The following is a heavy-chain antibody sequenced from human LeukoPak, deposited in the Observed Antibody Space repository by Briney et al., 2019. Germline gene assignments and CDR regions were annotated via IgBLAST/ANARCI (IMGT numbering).Heavy chain of an antibody. V-gene: IGHV1-18*01. Sequence: ASVKVSCKASGYTFTSYGISWVRQAPGQGLEWMGWISAYNGNTNYAQKLQGGVTMTTDTSTSTAYMELRSLRSDDTAVYYCARGYCSSTSCYKGGAFDIWGQETMVTVSS. CDR3: ARGYCSSTSCYKGGAFDI. D-gene: IGHD2-2*02. CDR2: ISAYNGNT. J-gene: IGHJ3*02. CDR1: GYTFTSYG.